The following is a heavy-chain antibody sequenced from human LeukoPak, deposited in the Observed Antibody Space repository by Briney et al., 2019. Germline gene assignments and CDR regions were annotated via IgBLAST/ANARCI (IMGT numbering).Heavy chain of an antibody. CDR1: GFTFSIYA. CDR3: AKYVSATGDY. Sequence: GGSLRLSCAASGFTFSIYAMTWVRQTPGKGLEWVSTINDSGDTTNYADSVKGRFTVSRDNSKDTLYLQMNGLRAEDTAIYYCAKYVSATGDYWGQGTLVTVSS. D-gene: IGHD2-8*01. V-gene: IGHV3-23*01. J-gene: IGHJ4*02. CDR2: INDSGDTT.